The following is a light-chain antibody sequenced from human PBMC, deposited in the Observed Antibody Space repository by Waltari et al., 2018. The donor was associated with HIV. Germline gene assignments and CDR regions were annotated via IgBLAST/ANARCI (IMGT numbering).Light chain of an antibody. CDR2: SAS. CDR3: QQSYSSPLT. V-gene: IGKV1-39*01. CDR1: QTISTS. Sequence: DIKLTHSQSSLSASVGDVVTITCRSSQTISTSLNWYQQKPGKAPKILISSASSLQSGVPSRFSASGSGTDFTLTISNLQPDDYATYYCQQSYSSPLTFGPGTEVDVK. J-gene: IGKJ3*01.